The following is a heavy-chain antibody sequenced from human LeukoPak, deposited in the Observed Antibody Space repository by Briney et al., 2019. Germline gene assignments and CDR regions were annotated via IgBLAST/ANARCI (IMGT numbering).Heavy chain of an antibody. J-gene: IGHJ4*02. Sequence: PGGSLRLSCAASGFTFTSYGISWVRQAPGQGLEWMGWISAYNGNTNYAQKLQGRVTMTTDTSTSTAYMELRSLRSDDTAVYYCARDTLYCTNGVCFTDYWGQGTLVTVSS. CDR2: ISAYNGNT. V-gene: IGHV1-18*01. CDR1: GFTFTSYG. CDR3: ARDTLYCTNGVCFTDY. D-gene: IGHD2-8*01.